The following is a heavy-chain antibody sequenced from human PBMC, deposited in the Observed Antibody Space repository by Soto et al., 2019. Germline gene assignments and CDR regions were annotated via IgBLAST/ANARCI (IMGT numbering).Heavy chain of an antibody. CDR3: ARIVGYYYDSSGHSFDY. J-gene: IGHJ4*02. CDR1: GNSFTTYS. V-gene: IGHV1-3*01. Sequence: ASVKVSCKASGNSFTTYSLHWVRQAPGQSLEWMGWFDAGNRITKFSQKFQGRITISRDTSASTAYMELSSLRSEDTAVYYCARIVGYYYDSSGHSFDYWGQGTLVTVSS. D-gene: IGHD3-22*01. CDR2: FDAGNRIT.